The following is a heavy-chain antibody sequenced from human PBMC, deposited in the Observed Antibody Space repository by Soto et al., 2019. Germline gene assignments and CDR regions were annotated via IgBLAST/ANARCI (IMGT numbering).Heavy chain of an antibody. CDR3: ARGGRGDMITFGGVIGDAFDK. J-gene: IGHJ3*02. CDR1: GYTFTGYY. Sequence: QVQLVQSGAEVKKPGASVKVSCKASGYTFTGYYIHWVRQAPGHGLEWMGWINPNSGVINYAQKFQGRVTMTRDTSISTAYMELRRLRSDDTAVYYCARGGRGDMITFGGVIGDAFDKWGQGTMVTDSS. D-gene: IGHD3-16*02. V-gene: IGHV1-2*02. CDR2: INPNSGVI.